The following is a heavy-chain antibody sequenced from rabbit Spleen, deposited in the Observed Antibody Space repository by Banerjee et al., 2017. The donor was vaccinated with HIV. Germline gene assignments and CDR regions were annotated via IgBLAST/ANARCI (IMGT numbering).Heavy chain of an antibody. CDR2: INTATGKA. CDR1: GFSFSDRDV. V-gene: IGHV1S45*01. D-gene: IGHD1-1*01. Sequence: QEQLVESGGGLVQPEGSLTLTCKASGFSFSDRDVMCWVRQAPGKGLEWIACINTATGKAVYASWAKGRFTISRTSSTTVTLRMTSLTAADRAAYFCARDLVGVIGWNFYLWGPGTLVTVS. CDR3: ARDLVGVIGWNFYL. J-gene: IGHJ4*01.